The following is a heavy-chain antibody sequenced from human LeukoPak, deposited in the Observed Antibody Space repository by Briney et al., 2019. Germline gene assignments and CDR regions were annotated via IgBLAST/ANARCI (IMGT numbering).Heavy chain of an antibody. D-gene: IGHD2-21*01. CDR3: AKEFNRGLPDY. CDR2: ISYDGSNE. V-gene: IGHV3-30*18. CDR1: GFTFSTYG. J-gene: IGHJ4*02. Sequence: GGSLRLSCAGSGFTFSTYGMHWVRQAPGKGLEWVAVISYDGSNEYYADSVKGRFTISRDNSKNTLYLQMSSLRAEDTAVYYCAKEFNRGLPDYWGQGTLVTVPS.